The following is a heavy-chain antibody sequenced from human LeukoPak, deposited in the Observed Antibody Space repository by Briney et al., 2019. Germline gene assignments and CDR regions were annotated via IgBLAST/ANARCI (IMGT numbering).Heavy chain of an antibody. Sequence: EASVKVSCKASGYTFTSYDINWVRQATGQGLEWMGWMNPNSGNTGYAQKFQGRVTMTRNTSISTAYMELSSLRSEDTAVYYCARGVRGITIFGVVTAYYSDYWGQGTLVTVSS. CDR3: ARGVRGITIFGVVTAYYSDY. J-gene: IGHJ4*02. D-gene: IGHD3-3*01. CDR1: GYTFTSYD. V-gene: IGHV1-8*01. CDR2: MNPNSGNT.